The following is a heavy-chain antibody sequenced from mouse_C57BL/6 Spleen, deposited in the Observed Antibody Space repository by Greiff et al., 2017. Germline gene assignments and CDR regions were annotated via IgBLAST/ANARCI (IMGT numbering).Heavy chain of an antibody. CDR3: AREGANWDPYFDY. Sequence: EVKLMESGGGLVKPGGSLKLSCAASGFTFSSYAMSWVRQTPEKRLEWVATISDGGSYTYYPDNVKGRFTISRDNAKNNLYLQMSHLKSEDTAMYYCAREGANWDPYFDYWGQGTTLTVSS. CDR2: ISDGGSYT. D-gene: IGHD4-1*01. V-gene: IGHV5-4*01. J-gene: IGHJ2*01. CDR1: GFTFSSYA.